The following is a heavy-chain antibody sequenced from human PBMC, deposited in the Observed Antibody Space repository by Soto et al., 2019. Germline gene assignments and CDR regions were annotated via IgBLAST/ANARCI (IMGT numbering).Heavy chain of an antibody. J-gene: IGHJ3*02. CDR1: GFTFSTYG. CDR2: ITYDGSNK. CDR3: AKDMRESLPGDAFDI. Sequence: QVQLVESGGGVVQPGRSLRLSCAASGFTFSTYGMHWVRQAPGKGLEWVGVITYDGSNKFYADSVKGRFTISRENSKNTLYLQMNSLRVEDAAVYYCAKDMRESLPGDAFDIWGQGTMVTVSS. D-gene: IGHD3-10*01. V-gene: IGHV3-30*18.